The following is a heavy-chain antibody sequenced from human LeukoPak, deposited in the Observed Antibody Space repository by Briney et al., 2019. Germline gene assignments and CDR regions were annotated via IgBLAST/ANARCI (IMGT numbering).Heavy chain of an antibody. CDR1: GFTFDDYA. D-gene: IGHD6-13*01. Sequence: GGSLRLSRAASGFTFDDYAMHWVRQAPGKGLEWVSGISWNSGNIGYADSVKGRFTISRDNAKNSLYLQMNSLRAEDTALYYCAKDIRSSSWYFDYWGQGTLVTVSS. V-gene: IGHV3-9*01. J-gene: IGHJ4*02. CDR2: ISWNSGNI. CDR3: AKDIRSSSWYFDY.